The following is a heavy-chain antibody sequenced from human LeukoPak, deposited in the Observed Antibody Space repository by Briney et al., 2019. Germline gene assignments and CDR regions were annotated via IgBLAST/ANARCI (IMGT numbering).Heavy chain of an antibody. CDR3: ARHPSAAAVLDY. CDR2: IYPGDSDT. V-gene: IGHV5-51*01. D-gene: IGHD6-13*01. J-gene: IGHJ4*02. CDR1: GYRFTSSW. Sequence: ESLKISCKGSGYRFTSSWIGWVRQMPGKGLEWMGIIYPGDSDTRYSPSFQGQVTISADKSISTAYLQWSSLKASDTAMYYCARHPSAAAVLDYWGQGTLVTVSS.